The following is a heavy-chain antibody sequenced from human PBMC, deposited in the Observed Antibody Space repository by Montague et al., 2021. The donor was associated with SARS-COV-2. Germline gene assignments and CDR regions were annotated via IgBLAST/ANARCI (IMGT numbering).Heavy chain of an antibody. CDR1: GFSLSTSGMC. Sequence: PALVKPTQTLTLTCTFSGFSLSTSGMCVSWIRQPPGKALEWLARIDWDDDKYYSTSLKTRLTISKDTSKNQVVLTMTNMDPVYTATYYCARMDAGPTSYDYWGQGTLVTVSS. CDR3: ARMDAGPTSYDY. D-gene: IGHD2-2*01. CDR2: IDWDDDK. J-gene: IGHJ4*02. V-gene: IGHV2-70*11.